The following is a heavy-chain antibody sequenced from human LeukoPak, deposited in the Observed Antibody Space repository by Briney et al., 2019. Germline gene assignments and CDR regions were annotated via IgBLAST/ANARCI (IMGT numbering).Heavy chain of an antibody. Sequence: ASVKVSCKASGYTFTSYDINWVRQATGQGLEWMGWMNPNSGNTGYAQKFQGRVTMTRNTSISTAYMELSSLRSEDTAVYYCARGRLARGVIIKTLNWFDPWGQGTLVTVSS. V-gene: IGHV1-8*01. CDR2: MNPNSGNT. CDR3: ARGRLARGVIIKTLNWFDP. D-gene: IGHD3-10*01. CDR1: GYTFTSYD. J-gene: IGHJ5*02.